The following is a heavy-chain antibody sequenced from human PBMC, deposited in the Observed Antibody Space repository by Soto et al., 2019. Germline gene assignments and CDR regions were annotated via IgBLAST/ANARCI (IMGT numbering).Heavy chain of an antibody. Sequence: EVQLVESGGGLINPGGSLRLSCAASGFTFSNAWMSWVRQAPGKGLAWVSAISGSGDNTYYADSVKGRFTLSRDNSKKMLYLQMSSLRVEDTAVYYCAKLYYRWQGGMDVW. V-gene: IGHV3-23*04. J-gene: IGHJ6*01. CDR3: AKLYYRWQGGMDV. CDR1: GFTFSNAW. D-gene: IGHD3-16*01. CDR2: ISGSGDNT.